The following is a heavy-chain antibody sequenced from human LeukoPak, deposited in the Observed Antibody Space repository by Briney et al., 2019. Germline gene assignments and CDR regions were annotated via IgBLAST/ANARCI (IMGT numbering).Heavy chain of an antibody. V-gene: IGHV1-2*02. CDR1: GYTFTGYY. D-gene: IGHD3-3*01. Sequence: ASVKVSCKASGYTFTGYYMHWVRQAPGQGLEWMGWINPNSGGTNYAQKFQGRVTMTRDTSISTAYMELSRLRSDDTAVYYCARVEITIFGAVYYMDVWGKGTTVTVSS. J-gene: IGHJ6*03. CDR3: ARVEITIFGAVYYMDV. CDR2: INPNSGGT.